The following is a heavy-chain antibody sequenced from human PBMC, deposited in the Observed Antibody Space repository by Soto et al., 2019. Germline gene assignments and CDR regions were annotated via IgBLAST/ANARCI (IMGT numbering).Heavy chain of an antibody. CDR3: AKDGDWYDFSTGYYSRGNYFDY. Sequence: GGSLRLSCAASGFVFNNYAMSWVRQAPGKGLEWVATLSSGGGTTYYTDSVKGRFTISRDNSTNLLYLQMNSLRADDTAVYYCAKDGDWYDFSTGYYSRGNYFDYWGQGTLVTVSS. V-gene: IGHV3-23*01. D-gene: IGHD3-3*01. CDR1: GFVFNNYA. CDR2: LSSGGGTT. J-gene: IGHJ4*02.